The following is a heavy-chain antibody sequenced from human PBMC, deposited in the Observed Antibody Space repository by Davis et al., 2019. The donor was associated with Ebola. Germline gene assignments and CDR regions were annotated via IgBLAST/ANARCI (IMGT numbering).Heavy chain of an antibody. CDR3: ARANEQWLSGLDVKAPNWYFDL. V-gene: IGHV1-69*06. CDR2: IIPIFGTA. Sequence: SVKVSCKASGYTFTGYYMHWVRQAPGQGLEWMGGIIPIFGTANYAQKFQGRVTITADKSTSTAYMELSSLRSEDTAVYYCARANEQWLSGLDVKAPNWYFDLWGRGTLVTVSS. J-gene: IGHJ2*01. D-gene: IGHD6-19*01. CDR1: GYTFTGYY.